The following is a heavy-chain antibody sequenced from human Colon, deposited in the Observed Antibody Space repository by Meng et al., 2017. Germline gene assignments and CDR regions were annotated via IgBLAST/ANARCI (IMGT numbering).Heavy chain of an antibody. CDR3: ARNPVIPDARTFDF. J-gene: IGHJ4*02. D-gene: IGHD2-2*01. CDR1: NGSINSADYY. V-gene: IGHV4-30-4*01. Sequence: QFQLQESGPGLVKPSQTLSLTCTISNGSINSADYYWNWIRQPPGKGPEWLGYIHSSGNTYYTPSLKSRLAMSLDTSKNQFSLRLTSVTAADTAVYYCARNPVIPDARTFDFWGQGALVTVSS. CDR2: IHSSGNT.